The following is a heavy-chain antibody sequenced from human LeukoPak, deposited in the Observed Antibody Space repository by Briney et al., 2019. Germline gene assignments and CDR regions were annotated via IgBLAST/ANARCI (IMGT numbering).Heavy chain of an antibody. CDR3: ARKYYYGSGSYYNRYYYYYMDV. J-gene: IGHJ6*03. D-gene: IGHD3-10*01. CDR1: GGSISTYY. CDR2: IFYSGST. Sequence: PSETLSLTCTVSGGSISTYYWSWIRQPPGKGLEWIGYIFYSGSTNYNPSLKSRVTISVDTSKNQFSLRLSSVTAADTAVYYCARKYYYGSGSYYNRYYYYYMDVWGKGTTVTISS. V-gene: IGHV4-59*12.